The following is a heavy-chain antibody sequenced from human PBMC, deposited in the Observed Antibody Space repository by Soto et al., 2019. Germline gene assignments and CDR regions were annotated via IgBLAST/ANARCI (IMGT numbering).Heavy chain of an antibody. CDR2: TGGGENDR. Sequence: PGGSLILSCAASVFTVNIVAMRWFRQAPVTVLEWVSSTGGGENDRYYADSVKGRFTISRENSKSTVFLQMNSLRAEDTAIYYCVKDRMPHNSVWDPFDIWGQGTMVTVSS. V-gene: IGHV3-23*01. CDR1: VFTVNIVA. CDR3: VKDRMPHNSVWDPFDI. J-gene: IGHJ3*02. D-gene: IGHD1-20*01.